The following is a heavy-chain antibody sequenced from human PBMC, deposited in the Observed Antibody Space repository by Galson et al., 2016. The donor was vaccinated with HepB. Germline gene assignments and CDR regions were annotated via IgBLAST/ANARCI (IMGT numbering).Heavy chain of an antibody. D-gene: IGHD3-3*01. CDR2: ILYDGSKK. Sequence: SLRLSCAASGFTFSRYGMHWVRQAPGKGLEWVAVILYDGSKKYYADSVKGRFTISRDNAKNTLYLHMNSRRAEDTAVYYCASDSFTIFGVTPNWFDPWGQGTLVTVSS. CDR3: ASDSFTIFGVTPNWFDP. V-gene: IGHV3-33*01. CDR1: GFTFSRYG. J-gene: IGHJ5*02.